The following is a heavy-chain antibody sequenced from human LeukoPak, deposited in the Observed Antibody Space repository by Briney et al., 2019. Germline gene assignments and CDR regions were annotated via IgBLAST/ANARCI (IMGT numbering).Heavy chain of an antibody. J-gene: IGHJ4*02. Sequence: PGGSLRLSCAASGFTFSSYAMSWVRQAPGKGLEWVSGISGSGGSTYYADSVKGRFTISRDNSKNTLYLQMNSLRAEDTAVYYCADGRKRAFDYWGQGTLVTVSS. CDR1: GFTFSSYA. CDR3: ADGRKRAFDY. V-gene: IGHV3-23*01. CDR2: ISGSGGST. D-gene: IGHD4-17*01.